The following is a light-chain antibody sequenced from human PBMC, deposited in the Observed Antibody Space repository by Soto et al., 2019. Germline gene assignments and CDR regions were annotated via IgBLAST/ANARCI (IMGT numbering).Light chain of an antibody. CDR2: GAS. J-gene: IGKJ1*01. Sequence: EIVLTQSPGTLSLSPGERATLSCRASQSVSSSFVAWYQQKPGQAPRLLIYGASSRATGISDRFSGSGSGTDFTLTISRLEPEDFAVYYCQQYGSSPRTFGQGTKVDIK. CDR3: QQYGSSPRT. CDR1: QSVSSSF. V-gene: IGKV3-20*01.